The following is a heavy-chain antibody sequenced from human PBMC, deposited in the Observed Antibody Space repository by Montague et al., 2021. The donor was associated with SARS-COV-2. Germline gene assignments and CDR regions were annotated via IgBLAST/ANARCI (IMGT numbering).Heavy chain of an antibody. CDR3: ASGIYPSGSYYNRYYYGLNI. D-gene: IGHD3-10*01. CDR2: TNHSANT. CDR1: GRSLSGYY. Sequence: SETLSLTCAVHGRSLSGYYWSWIRQPPEKGLEWIGETNHSANTKYNPSLKSPVTISIDTSKNQFSLKMTSVTAADTATYYCASGIYPSGSYYNRYYYGLNIWGPGTTVIVSS. V-gene: IGHV4-34*01. J-gene: IGHJ6*02.